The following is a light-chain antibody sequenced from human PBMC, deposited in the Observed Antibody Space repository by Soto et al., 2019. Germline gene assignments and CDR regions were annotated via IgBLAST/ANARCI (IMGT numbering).Light chain of an antibody. J-gene: IGKJ2*01. Sequence: IQMTQSPSSLSASVGDRVTITCRASQSISSYLNWYQQKPGKAPKLLIYAASSLQSGVPSRFSGSGSGTDFTLTISSLQPVDFATYYCQQSYSTPYTFGQGTKLEIK. CDR3: QQSYSTPYT. CDR2: AAS. V-gene: IGKV1-39*01. CDR1: QSISSY.